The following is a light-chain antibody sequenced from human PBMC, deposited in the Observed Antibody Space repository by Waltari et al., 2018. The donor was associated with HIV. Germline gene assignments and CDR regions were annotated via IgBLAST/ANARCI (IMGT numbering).Light chain of an antibody. J-gene: IGLJ2*01. CDR2: ENH. CDR1: TSNIGENF. V-gene: IGLV1-51*02. CDR3: GTWDNSLSAGV. Sequence: APGQKVTISCSGSTSNIGENFVSWYQQLPGTAPRLLNYENHHRPSGTPDRFSGSKSGTSATLGITGLQAGDEAVYFCGTWDNSLSAGVFGGGTRLTVL.